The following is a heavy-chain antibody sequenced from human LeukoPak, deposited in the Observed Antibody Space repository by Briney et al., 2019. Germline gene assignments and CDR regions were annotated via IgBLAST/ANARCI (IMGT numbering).Heavy chain of an antibody. J-gene: IGHJ3*02. CDR3: ARLSGSYPKGAFDI. CDR1: GCSISSGGYS. V-gene: IGHV4-30-2*01. D-gene: IGHD1-26*01. CDR2: IYHSGRT. Sequence: SETLSLTCAVSGCSISSGGYSWSWIRQPPGKGLEWIGYIYHSGRTYYNPSLKSRVTISVDTSKNQFSLELSSVTAADTAVYYCARLSGSYPKGAFDIWGQGTMVTVSS.